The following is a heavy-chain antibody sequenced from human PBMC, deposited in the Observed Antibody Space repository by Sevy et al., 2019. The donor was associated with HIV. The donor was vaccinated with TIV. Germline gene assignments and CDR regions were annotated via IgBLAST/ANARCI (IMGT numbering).Heavy chain of an antibody. CDR2: IKQDGSEK. D-gene: IGHD5-18*01. CDR3: ARDVSRPPDTAMVVDYYYYMDV. Sequence: GGSLRLSCAASGFTFSSYWMSWVRQAPGKGLEWVANIKQDGSEKYYVDSVKGRFTISRDNAKNSLYLQMNSLGAEDTAVYYCARDVSRPPDTAMVVDYYYYMDVWGKGTTVTVSS. CDR1: GFTFSSYW. J-gene: IGHJ6*03. V-gene: IGHV3-7*03.